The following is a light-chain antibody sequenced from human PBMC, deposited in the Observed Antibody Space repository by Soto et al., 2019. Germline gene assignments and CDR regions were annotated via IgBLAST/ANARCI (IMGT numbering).Light chain of an antibody. Sequence: QSVLTQPASVSGSPGQSITISCTGTSSDVWSYNLVSWYQQHPGKAPKVMIYEDIKRPSGVSNRFSGSKSDNTASLTISGLQAEDEADYYCCSYADSSTYVFGTGTKVTVL. CDR3: CSYADSSTYV. V-gene: IGLV2-23*01. CDR1: SSDVWSYNL. CDR2: EDI. J-gene: IGLJ1*01.